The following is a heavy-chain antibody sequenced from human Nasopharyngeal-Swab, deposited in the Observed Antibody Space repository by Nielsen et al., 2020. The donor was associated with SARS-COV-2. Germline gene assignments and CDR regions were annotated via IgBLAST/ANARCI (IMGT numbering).Heavy chain of an antibody. V-gene: IGHV1-8*01. Sequence: ASVQLSCKASGYIFSSYDINWVRQATGQGLEGMGWMNPNSGNTGYAQKFQGRVTMTRNDSISTAYMELSSLRSEDTAVYYCARLVFHLARGIARNCWYFDLWGRGTLVTVSS. D-gene: IGHD3-10*01. CDR3: ARLVFHLARGIARNCWYFDL. CDR2: MNPNSGNT. CDR1: GYIFSSYD. J-gene: IGHJ2*01.